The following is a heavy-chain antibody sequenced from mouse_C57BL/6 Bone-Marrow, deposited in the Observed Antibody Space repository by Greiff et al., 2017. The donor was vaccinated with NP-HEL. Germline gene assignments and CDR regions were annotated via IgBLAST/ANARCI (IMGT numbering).Heavy chain of an antibody. CDR1: GYEFSNYW. J-gene: IGHJ3*01. CDR2: IYPGAGDT. V-gene: IGHV1-80*01. Sequence: VQLQQSGAELVKPGASVKISCKASGYEFSNYWMHWVKQRPGKGLEWIGQIYPGAGDTNYNGKFKDKATLTADKSSSTAYMQLSRLTSEDSAVYFCARGAYWGQGTLVTVSA. CDR3: ARGAY.